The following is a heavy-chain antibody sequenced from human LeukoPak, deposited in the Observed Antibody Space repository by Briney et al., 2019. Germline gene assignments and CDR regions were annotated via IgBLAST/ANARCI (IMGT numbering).Heavy chain of an antibody. J-gene: IGHJ4*02. D-gene: IGHD3/OR15-3a*01. CDR2: IHTSGSII. CDR1: GFTFSTYE. V-gene: IGHV3-48*03. Sequence: QPGGSLRLSCAASGFTFSTYEMNWVRQAPGKGLEWVSYIHTSGSIIYYADSVKGRFTISRGNAKNSLYLQMSSLRVEDTAVYYCARDPPGTVSFDYWGQGTLVTVSS. CDR3: ARDPPGTVSFDY.